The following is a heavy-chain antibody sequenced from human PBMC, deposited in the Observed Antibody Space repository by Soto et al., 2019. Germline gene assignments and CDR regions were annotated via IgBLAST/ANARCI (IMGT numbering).Heavy chain of an antibody. CDR3: ARGRQYYDILTGSNWFDP. D-gene: IGHD3-9*01. CDR1: GYTFTSYY. V-gene: IGHV1-8*02. CDR2: MNPNSGNT. Sequence: ASVKVSCKASGYTFTSYYMHWVRQATGQGLEWMGWMNPNSGNTGYAQKFQGRVTMTRNTSISTAYMELSSLRSEDTAVYYCARGRQYYDILTGSNWFDPWGQGTLVTVSS. J-gene: IGHJ5*02.